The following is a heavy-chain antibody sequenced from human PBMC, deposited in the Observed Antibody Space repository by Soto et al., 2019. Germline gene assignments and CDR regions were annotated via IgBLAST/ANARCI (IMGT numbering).Heavy chain of an antibody. CDR2: ISSSSSYI. CDR1: GFTFSSYS. D-gene: IGHD2-15*01. V-gene: IGHV3-21*01. Sequence: GGSLRLSCAASGFTFSSYSMNWVRQAPGKGLEWVSSISSSSSYIYYADSVKGRFTISRDNAKNSLYLQMNSLRAEDTAVYYCARDPRAYCSGGSCHTYYFDYWGQGTLVTVSS. CDR3: ARDPRAYCSGGSCHTYYFDY. J-gene: IGHJ4*02.